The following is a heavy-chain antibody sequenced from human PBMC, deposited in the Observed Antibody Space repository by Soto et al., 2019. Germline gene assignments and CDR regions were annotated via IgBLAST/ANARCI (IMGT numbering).Heavy chain of an antibody. J-gene: IGHJ3*01. Sequence: GGSLRLSCAASGFTLSNHLMHWVRQPPGKGLVWVARISTDGSTTAYADSVKGRFTISRDNAKNTLYLQMNSLRAEDTAVYYCARDGHVLGLWGQGTVVTVSS. V-gene: IGHV3-74*01. D-gene: IGHD3-10*02. CDR2: ISTDGSTT. CDR3: ARDGHVLGL. CDR1: GFTLSNHL.